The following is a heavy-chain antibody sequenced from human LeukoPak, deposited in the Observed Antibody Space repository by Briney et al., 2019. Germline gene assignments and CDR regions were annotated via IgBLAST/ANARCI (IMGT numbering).Heavy chain of an antibody. CDR3: ARTTMVRGTYYMDV. J-gene: IGHJ6*03. CDR2: IYYSGYT. CDR1: GGSFSGYY. Sequence: SETLSLTCAVHGGSFSGYYWSWIRQPPGKGLEWIGYIYYSGYTNYNPSLKSRVTISVDTSKNQFSLKLSSVTAADTAVYYCARTTMVRGTYYMDVWGKGTTVTISS. V-gene: IGHV4-59*01. D-gene: IGHD3-10*01.